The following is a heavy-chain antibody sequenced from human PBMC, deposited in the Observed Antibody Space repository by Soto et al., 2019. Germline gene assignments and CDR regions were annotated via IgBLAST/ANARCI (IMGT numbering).Heavy chain of an antibody. CDR2: INAGNGNT. CDR1: GYTFTSYA. D-gene: IGHD1-7*01. Sequence: ASVKVSCKASGYTFTSYAMHWVRQAPGQRLEWMGWINAGNGNTKYSQKFQGRVTITRDTSASTAYMELSSLRSEDTAVYYCARDGDWKYVYWLDPWGQGTLVTVSS. J-gene: IGHJ5*02. CDR3: ARDGDWKYVYWLDP. V-gene: IGHV1-3*01.